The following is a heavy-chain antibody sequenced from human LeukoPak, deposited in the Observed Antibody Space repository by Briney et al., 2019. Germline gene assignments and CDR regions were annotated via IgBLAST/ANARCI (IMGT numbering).Heavy chain of an antibody. CDR1: GGSISSYY. CDR3: AREEDYYGSGSYYSGSAFDI. Sequence: SETLSPTCTVSGGSISSYYWSWIRQPAGKGLEWIGRIYTSGSTNYNPSLKSRDTMSVDASKNQFSLKLSSVTAADTAVYYCAREEDYYGSGSYYSGSAFDIWGQGTMVTVSS. CDR2: IYTSGST. V-gene: IGHV4-4*07. D-gene: IGHD3-10*01. J-gene: IGHJ3*02.